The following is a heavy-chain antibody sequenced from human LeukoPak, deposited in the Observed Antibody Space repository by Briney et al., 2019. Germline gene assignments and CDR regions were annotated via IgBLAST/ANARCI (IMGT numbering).Heavy chain of an antibody. V-gene: IGHV4-59*08. J-gene: IGHJ1*01. CDR2: IYYGGST. D-gene: IGHD2-15*01. CDR1: GGSISSYY. CDR3: ARQGCSGGSCYFQH. Sequence: PSETLSLTCTVSGGSISSYYWSWIRQPPGKGLEWIGYIYYGGSTNYNPSLKSRVTISVDTSKNQFSLKLSSVTAADTAVYYCARQGCSGGSCYFQHWGQGTLVTVSS.